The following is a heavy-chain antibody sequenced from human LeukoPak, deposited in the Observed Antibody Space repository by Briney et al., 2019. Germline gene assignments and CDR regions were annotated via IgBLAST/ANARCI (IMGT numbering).Heavy chain of an antibody. D-gene: IGHD3-10*01. CDR1: GGSISSSSYY. CDR3: ARDMPYGSGSSYGWDAFDI. J-gene: IGHJ3*02. Sequence: SQTLSLSCTVSGGSISSSSYYWGWIRQPPGKGLEWVGSIYYSGSTYYNPSLKSRVTISVDTSKNQSSLKLSSVTAADTAVYYCARDMPYGSGSSYGWDAFDIWGQGTMVTVSS. CDR2: IYYSGST. V-gene: IGHV4-39*07.